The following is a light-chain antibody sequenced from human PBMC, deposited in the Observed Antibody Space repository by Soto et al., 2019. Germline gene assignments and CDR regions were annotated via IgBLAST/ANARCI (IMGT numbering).Light chain of an antibody. CDR3: QQYDNSIT. J-gene: IGKJ5*01. Sequence: EIVLTQSPDTVSLSPGETATLSCRASQSVNSNYLAWYQHKPGQAPRLLIYGASSGATGIPDRFSGSGSGTDFSLTISRLEPEDFAVFYCQQYDNSITFGQGTRLEIE. CDR2: GAS. V-gene: IGKV3-20*01. CDR1: QSVNSNY.